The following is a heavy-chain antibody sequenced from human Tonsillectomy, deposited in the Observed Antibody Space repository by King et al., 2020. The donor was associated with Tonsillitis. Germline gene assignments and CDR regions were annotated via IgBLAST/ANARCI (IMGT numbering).Heavy chain of an antibody. V-gene: IGHV4-39*01. CDR2: IYYSGST. CDR1: GGSISSSSYY. J-gene: IGHJ4*02. D-gene: IGHD3-22*01. Sequence: QLQESGPGLVKPSETLSLTCTVSGGSISSSSYYWGWIRQPPGKGLEWIGSIYYSGSTYYNPSLKSRVTISVDTSKNQFSLKLSSVTAADTAVYYCASFDTYYYDSSGYYPRPFDYWGQGTLVTVSS. CDR3: ASFDTYYYDSSGYYPRPFDY.